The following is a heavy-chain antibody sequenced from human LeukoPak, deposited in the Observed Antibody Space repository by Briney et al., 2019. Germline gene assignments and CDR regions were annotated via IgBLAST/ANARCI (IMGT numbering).Heavy chain of an antibody. Sequence: PGRSLRLSCAASGFTFSSYGMPWVRQAPGKGLEWVAVISYDGSNKYYADSVKGRFTISRDNSKNTLYLQMNSLRAEDTAVYYCAKDDGDSPYYYDGMDVWGQGTTVTVSS. CDR3: AKDDGDSPYYYDGMDV. D-gene: IGHD4-17*01. V-gene: IGHV3-30*18. CDR1: GFTFSSYG. CDR2: ISYDGSNK. J-gene: IGHJ6*02.